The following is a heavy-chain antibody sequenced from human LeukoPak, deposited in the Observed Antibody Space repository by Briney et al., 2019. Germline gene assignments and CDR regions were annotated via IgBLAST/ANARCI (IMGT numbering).Heavy chain of an antibody. CDR1: GFTFSSYA. CDR2: INHSGST. D-gene: IGHD6-25*01. Sequence: GSLRLSCAASGFTFSSYAMSWIRQPPGKGLEWIGEINHSGSTNYNPSLKSRVTISVDTSKNQFSLKLSSVTAADTAVYYCARGRLLFDYWGQGTLVTVSS. CDR3: ARGRLLFDY. J-gene: IGHJ4*02. V-gene: IGHV4-34*01.